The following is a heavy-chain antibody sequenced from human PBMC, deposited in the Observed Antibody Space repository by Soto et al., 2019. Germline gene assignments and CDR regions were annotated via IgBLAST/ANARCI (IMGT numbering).Heavy chain of an antibody. Sequence: QVQLRESGPGLVKPSETLSLTCTVSGDSITGSYWSWIRQPPGKTLEWIGYIYHSGTTTYNPSLKSRVSISVDTSKNQFSLRLPSVIAADTAVYYCARDMPYAAGSLAGCDYWGQGILVTVSS. CDR3: ARDMPYAAGSLAGCDY. J-gene: IGHJ4*02. V-gene: IGHV4-59*01. CDR1: GDSITGSY. CDR2: IYHSGTT. D-gene: IGHD1-26*01.